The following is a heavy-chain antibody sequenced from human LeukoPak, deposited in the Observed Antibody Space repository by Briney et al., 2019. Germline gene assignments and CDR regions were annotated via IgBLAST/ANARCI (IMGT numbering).Heavy chain of an antibody. D-gene: IGHD3-22*01. J-gene: IGHJ4*02. CDR2: ISSGGS. Sequence: PGGSLRLSCAASGFTFSSYTMKWVRQAPGKGLEWVSSISSGGSYADSVKGRSTISRDNAKNSLYLQMNSLRAEDTAVYYCTSGYYNYYFDFWGQGTLVTVSS. CDR3: TSGYYNYYFDF. CDR1: GFTFSSYT. V-gene: IGHV3-21*01.